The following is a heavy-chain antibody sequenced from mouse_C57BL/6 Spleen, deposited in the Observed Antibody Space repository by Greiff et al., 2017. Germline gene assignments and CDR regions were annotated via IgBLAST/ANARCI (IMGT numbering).Heavy chain of an antibody. D-gene: IGHD2-3*01. V-gene: IGHV1-81*01. J-gene: IGHJ2*01. CDR2: IYPRSGNT. Sequence: VQRVESGAELARPGASVKLSCKASGYTFTSYGISWVKQRTGQGLEWIGEIYPRSGNTYYNEKFKGKATLTADKSSSTAYMELRSLTSEDSAVYFCAHDGSYYFDYWGQGTTLTVSS. CDR1: GYTFTSYG. CDR3: AHDGSYYFDY.